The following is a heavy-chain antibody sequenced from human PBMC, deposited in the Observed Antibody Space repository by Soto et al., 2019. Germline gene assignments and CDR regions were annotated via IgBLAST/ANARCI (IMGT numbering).Heavy chain of an antibody. V-gene: IGHV1-58*01. D-gene: IGHD3-22*01. CDR1: GFTFTSSA. Sequence: SVKVSCMASGFTFTSSAVQWVRQARGQRLEWIGWVVVGSGNTNYAQKFQERVTLTRDRSTSTAYMGLSRRRSEDTAVDYCAAIPASYDSSGSAPRWFDPWGQGTLVTVSS. CDR2: VVVGSGNT. CDR3: AAIPASYDSSGSAPRWFDP. J-gene: IGHJ5*02.